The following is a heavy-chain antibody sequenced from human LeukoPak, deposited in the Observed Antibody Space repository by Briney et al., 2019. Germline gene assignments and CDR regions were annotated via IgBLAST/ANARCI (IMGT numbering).Heavy chain of an antibody. D-gene: IGHD3-22*01. CDR3: ARDTYYYDSSGYYTFDY. V-gene: IGHV4-59*12. Sequence: SETLTLTCTVSGGSISSYYWSWIRQPPGKGLEWIGYIYYSGSTNYNPSLKSRVTMSVDTSKNQFSLKLSSVTAADTAVYYCARDTYYYDSSGYYTFDYWGQGTLVTVSS. J-gene: IGHJ4*02. CDR2: IYYSGST. CDR1: GGSISSYY.